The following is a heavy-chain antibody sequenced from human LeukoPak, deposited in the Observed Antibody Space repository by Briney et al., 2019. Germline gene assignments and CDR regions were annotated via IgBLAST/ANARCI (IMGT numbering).Heavy chain of an antibody. CDR2: FDPEDGET. J-gene: IGHJ4*02. Sequence: ASVKVSCKASGGTFISYAISWVRQAPGQGLEWMGGFDPEDGETIYAQKFQGRVTMTEDTSTDTAYMELSSLRSEDTAVYYCATEHSSGWYGFDYWGQGTLVTVSS. CDR1: GGTFISYA. CDR3: ATEHSSGWYGFDY. V-gene: IGHV1-24*01. D-gene: IGHD6-19*01.